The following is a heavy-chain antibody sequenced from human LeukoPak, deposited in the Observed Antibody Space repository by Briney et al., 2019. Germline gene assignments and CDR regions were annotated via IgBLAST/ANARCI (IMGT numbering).Heavy chain of an antibody. D-gene: IGHD5-12*01. CDR1: GGCISSYY. Sequence: PSETLSLTCTVSGGCISSYYWSWIRQPPGKGLEWIAYIYYSGSTNYNPSLKSRVTISVDTSKNQFSLKLSSVTAADTAVYYCARVVYSGYDFRGAMDVWGKGTTVTVSS. J-gene: IGHJ6*03. CDR2: IYYSGST. V-gene: IGHV4-59*01. CDR3: ARVVYSGYDFRGAMDV.